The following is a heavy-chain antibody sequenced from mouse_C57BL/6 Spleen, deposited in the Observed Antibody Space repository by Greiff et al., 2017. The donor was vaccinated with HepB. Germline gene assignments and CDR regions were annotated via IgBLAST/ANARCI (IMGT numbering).Heavy chain of an antibody. CDR2: ILPGSGST. D-gene: IGHD2-4*01. CDR1: GYTFTGYW. Sequence: QVQLKESGAELMKPGASVKLSCKATGYTFTGYWIEWVKQRPGHGLEWIGEILPGSGSTNYNEKFKGKATFTADTSSNTAYMQLSSLTTEDSAIYYCARRGIYYDYDVPFAYWGQGTLVTVSA. CDR3: ARRGIYYDYDVPFAY. J-gene: IGHJ3*01. V-gene: IGHV1-9*01.